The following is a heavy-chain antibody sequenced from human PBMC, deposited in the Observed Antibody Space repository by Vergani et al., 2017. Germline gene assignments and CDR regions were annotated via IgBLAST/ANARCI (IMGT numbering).Heavy chain of an antibody. D-gene: IGHD2-2*01. J-gene: IGHJ4*02. CDR2: IIPIFGTA. CDR3: ARDPPLYCSSTSCYGGY. V-gene: IGHV1-69*06. CDR1: GGTFSSYA. Sequence: QVQLVQSGAEVKKPGSSVKVSCKASGGTFSSYAISWVRQAPGQGLEWMGGIIPIFGTANYAQKFQGRVTITADKSTSTAYMELSSLRSEDTAVYYCARDPPLYCSSTSCYGGYWGQGTLVTVSS.